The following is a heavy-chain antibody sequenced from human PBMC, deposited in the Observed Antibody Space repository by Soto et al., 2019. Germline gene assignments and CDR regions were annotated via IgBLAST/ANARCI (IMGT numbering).Heavy chain of an antibody. CDR3: ARGTMLRGPGYYYAMDV. CDR1: GDSISRNGYF. D-gene: IGHD3-10*01. CDR2: IYNSGSS. V-gene: IGHV4-31*03. J-gene: IGHJ6*02. Sequence: TLSLTCTVSGDSISRNGYFWTWIRQHPGKGLEWIGYIYNSGSSYYNPSLKSRVIISVDTSKNHFSLNLTAVTAADTAVYYCARGTMLRGPGYYYAMDVWGQGTTVTGSS.